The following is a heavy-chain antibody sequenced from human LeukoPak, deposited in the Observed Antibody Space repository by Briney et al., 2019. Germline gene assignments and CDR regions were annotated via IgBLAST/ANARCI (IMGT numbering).Heavy chain of an antibody. Sequence: QPGRSLRLSCAASGFTFDDYAMHWVRQAPGKGLEWVSGISWNSGSIGYADSVKGRFTISRDNAKNYLYLQMNSLRAEDTALYYCAKDISYGSGTGMDVWGQGTTVTVSS. D-gene: IGHD3-10*01. CDR3: AKDISYGSGTGMDV. V-gene: IGHV3-9*01. CDR1: GFTFDDYA. CDR2: ISWNSGSI. J-gene: IGHJ6*02.